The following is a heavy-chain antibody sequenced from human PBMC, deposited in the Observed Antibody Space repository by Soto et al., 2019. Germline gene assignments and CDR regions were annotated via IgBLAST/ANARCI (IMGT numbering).Heavy chain of an antibody. Sequence: EVQLVESGGGLMKPGGSLRLSCAASGFTFSNAWMNWVRQAPGKGLEWVGRIKSKADGETTDYAAPVKGRFSISRDDLESTLYLEMISLRSEDTAVYYCTTLHQFDSSGYHYPTRDYWGHGTLVTVSS. D-gene: IGHD3-22*01. V-gene: IGHV3-15*07. CDR1: GFTFSNAW. CDR3: TTLHQFDSSGYHYPTRDY. J-gene: IGHJ4*01. CDR2: IKSKADGETT.